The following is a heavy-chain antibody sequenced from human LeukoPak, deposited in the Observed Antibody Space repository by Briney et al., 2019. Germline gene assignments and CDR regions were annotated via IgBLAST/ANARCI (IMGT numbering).Heavy chain of an antibody. V-gene: IGHV3-33*01. Sequence: GGSLRLSCAASGFTFSSYGMHWVRQVPGKGLEWVAVIWYDGSNKYYADSVKGRFTISRDNSKNTLYLQMNSLRAEDTAVYYCARGGPYSSSWYYFDYWGQGTLVTVSS. CDR3: ARGGPYSSSWYYFDY. D-gene: IGHD6-13*01. CDR2: IWYDGSNK. J-gene: IGHJ4*02. CDR1: GFTFSSYG.